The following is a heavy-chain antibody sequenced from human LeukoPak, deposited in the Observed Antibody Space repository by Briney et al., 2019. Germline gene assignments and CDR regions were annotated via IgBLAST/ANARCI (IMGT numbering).Heavy chain of an antibody. CDR3: ARGYSSTWYVAAQTALDY. CDR2: TYYGSKWYT. D-gene: IGHD6-13*01. Sequence: SQTLSLTCAISGNSVSSNSAAWNWIRQSPSRGLEWLGRTYYGSKWYTDYAVSVKSRITIKADTSKNQFSLQLNSVTLEDTAVFYCARGYSSTWYVAAQTALDYWGQGTLVTVSS. J-gene: IGHJ4*02. CDR1: GNSVSSNSAA. V-gene: IGHV6-1*01.